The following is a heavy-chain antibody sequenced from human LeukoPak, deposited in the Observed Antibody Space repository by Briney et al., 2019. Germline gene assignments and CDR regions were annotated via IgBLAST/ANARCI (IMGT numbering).Heavy chain of an antibody. CDR1: GGSISSSSYY. CDR3: ARDRIAAAGTQLDY. Sequence: SETLSLTCTVSGGSISSSSYYWGWIRQSPGKGLDWIGSLYNTGSTFYNPSLESRVTISVDTSKNQFSLKLSSVTAADTAVYYCARDRIAAAGTQLDYWGQGTPVTISS. CDR2: LYNTGST. D-gene: IGHD6-13*01. V-gene: IGHV4-39*07. J-gene: IGHJ4*02.